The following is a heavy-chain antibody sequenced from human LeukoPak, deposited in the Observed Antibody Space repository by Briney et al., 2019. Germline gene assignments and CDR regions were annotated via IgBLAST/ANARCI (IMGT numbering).Heavy chain of an antibody. D-gene: IGHD5-12*01. J-gene: IGHJ4*02. Sequence: SETLSLTCTVSGGSISSSTYYWGWIRQPPGKGLEWIGNLYYSGSTYYNPSLKSRVTISVDTSKNQFSLKLSSVTAADTAVYYCARQAISGYDPPPFDSWGQGTLVTVTS. V-gene: IGHV4-39*01. CDR2: LYYSGST. CDR1: GGSISSSTYY. CDR3: ARQAISGYDPPPFDS.